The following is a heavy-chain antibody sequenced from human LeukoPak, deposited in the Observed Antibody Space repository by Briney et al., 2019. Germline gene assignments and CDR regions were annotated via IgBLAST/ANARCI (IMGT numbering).Heavy chain of an antibody. CDR2: IYYSGST. CDR3: ASHSSSTVTKNSDWFDP. V-gene: IGHV4-30-4*01. J-gene: IGHJ5*02. Sequence: SETLSLTCTVSGGSISSGDYYWSWIRQPPGKGLEWIGYIYYSGSTYYNPSLKSRVTISVDTSKNQFSLKLSSVTAADTAVYYCASHSSSTVTKNSDWFDPWGQGTLVTVSS. CDR1: GGSISSGDYY. D-gene: IGHD4-17*01.